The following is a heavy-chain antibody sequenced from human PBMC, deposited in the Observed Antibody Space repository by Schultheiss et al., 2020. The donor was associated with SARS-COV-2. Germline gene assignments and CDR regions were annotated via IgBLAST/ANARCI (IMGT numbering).Heavy chain of an antibody. J-gene: IGHJ5*02. CDR1: GGSISSSNW. CDR2: INHSGST. D-gene: IGHD6-13*01. CDR3: ARDVQQLSNWFDP. Sequence: SETLSLTCAVSGGSISSSNWWSWVRQPPGKGLEWIGEINHSGSTNYNPSLKSRVTISVDTSKNQFSLKLSSVTAADTAVYYCARDVQQLSNWFDPWGQGTLVTVSS. V-gene: IGHV4-4*02.